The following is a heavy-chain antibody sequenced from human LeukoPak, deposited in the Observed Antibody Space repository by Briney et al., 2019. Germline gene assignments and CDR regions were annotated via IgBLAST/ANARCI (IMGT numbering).Heavy chain of an antibody. CDR3: ARRGIIYSSSFFPY. D-gene: IGHD6-13*01. Sequence: KPSETLSLTCTVSGDSIGASNYYWAWIRQSPGKGLEWIGGVFYSGNTYYNPSLKRRVTISVDTSKNQFSLNLYSVTAADTATYYWARRGIIYSSSFFPYWGQGSLVTVSS. J-gene: IGHJ4*02. CDR1: GDSIGASNYY. V-gene: IGHV4-39*01. CDR2: VFYSGNT.